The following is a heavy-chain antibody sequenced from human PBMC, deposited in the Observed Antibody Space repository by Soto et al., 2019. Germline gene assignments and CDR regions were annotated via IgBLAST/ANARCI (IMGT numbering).Heavy chain of an antibody. J-gene: IGHJ4*02. CDR1: GGSISSYY. CDR3: ARAAAAGIFDY. Sequence: SETLSLTCTVSGGSISSYYWSWIRQPPGKGLEWIGYIYYSGSTNYNPSLKSRVTISVDTSKNQFSLKLSSVTAADTAVYYCARAAAAGIFDYWGQGTLVTVSS. V-gene: IGHV4-59*01. CDR2: IYYSGST. D-gene: IGHD6-13*01.